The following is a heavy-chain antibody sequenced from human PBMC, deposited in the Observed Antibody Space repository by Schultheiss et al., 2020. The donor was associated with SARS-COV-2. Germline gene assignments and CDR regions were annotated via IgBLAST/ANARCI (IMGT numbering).Heavy chain of an antibody. CDR3: ARLLISGSYPDY. Sequence: SQTLSLTCAVYGGSFSGYYWSWIRQPPGKGLEWIGSIYHSGSTYYNPSLKSRVTISVDTSKNQFSLKLSSVTAADTAVYYCARLLISGSYPDYWGQGTLVTVSS. D-gene: IGHD3-10*02. CDR2: IYHSGST. CDR1: GGSFSGYY. J-gene: IGHJ4*02. V-gene: IGHV4-34*01.